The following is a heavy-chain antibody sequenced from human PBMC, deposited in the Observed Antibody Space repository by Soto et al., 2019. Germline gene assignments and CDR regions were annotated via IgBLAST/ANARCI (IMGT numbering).Heavy chain of an antibody. Sequence: EVQLVESGGGLVKPGGSLRLSCAASGFTLISYSMNWVRQAPGKGLEWVSSISSSSSYIYYADSVKGRFTISRDNAKNSLYLQMNSLRAEDTAVYYCARDQPGYSYGYGLGYWGQGTLVTVSS. D-gene: IGHD5-18*01. CDR3: ARDQPGYSYGYGLGY. V-gene: IGHV3-21*01. CDR2: ISSSSSYI. J-gene: IGHJ4*02. CDR1: GFTLISYS.